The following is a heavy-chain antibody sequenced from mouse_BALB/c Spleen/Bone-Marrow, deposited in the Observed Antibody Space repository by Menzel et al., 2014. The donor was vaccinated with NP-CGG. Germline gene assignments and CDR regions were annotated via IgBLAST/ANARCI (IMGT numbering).Heavy chain of an antibody. CDR3: ARDTGNYVRFAY. V-gene: IGHV7-3*02. CDR2: IRNKANGYTT. D-gene: IGHD2-1*01. Sequence: VQLKESGGGLVQPVGSLRLSCATSGFTFTDYYMSWVRQPPGKALEWLGFIRNKANGYTTEYSASVKGRFTISRDNSQSILYLQMNTLRAEDSATYYCARDTGNYVRFAYWGQGTLVTVSA. J-gene: IGHJ3*01. CDR1: GFTFTDYY.